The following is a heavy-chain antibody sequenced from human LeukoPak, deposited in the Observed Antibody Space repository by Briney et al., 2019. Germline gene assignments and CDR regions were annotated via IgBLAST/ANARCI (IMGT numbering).Heavy chain of an antibody. Sequence: SETLSLTCTVSGGSISSYYWSWIRQPAGKELEWIGRISASGSTNYAPSLRSRVTMSVDTSTKQLSLKLTSVTAADTAVYYCATDISWFDPWGRGTLVTVSS. CDR1: GGSISSYY. CDR2: ISASGST. V-gene: IGHV4-4*07. CDR3: ATDISWFDP. J-gene: IGHJ5*02.